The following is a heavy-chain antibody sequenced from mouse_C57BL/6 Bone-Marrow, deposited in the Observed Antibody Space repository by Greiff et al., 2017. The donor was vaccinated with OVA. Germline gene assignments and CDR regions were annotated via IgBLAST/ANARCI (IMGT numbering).Heavy chain of an antibody. J-gene: IGHJ2*01. Sequence: QVQLQQPGAELVKPGASVKLSCKASGYTFTSYWMHWVKQRPGQGLEWIGMIHPNSGSTNYNEKFKSKATLTVDKSSSPAYMQRSSLTSEDAAVYYCARDYDVWVYFDDWGQGTTRTVSS. D-gene: IGHD2-4*01. CDR3: ARDYDVWVYFDD. CDR2: IHPNSGST. CDR1: GYTFTSYW. V-gene: IGHV1-64*01.